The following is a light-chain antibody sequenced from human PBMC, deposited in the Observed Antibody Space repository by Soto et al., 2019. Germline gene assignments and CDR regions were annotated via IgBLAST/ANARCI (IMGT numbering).Light chain of an antibody. CDR1: QSVSSN. V-gene: IGKV3-15*01. CDR2: GAS. Sequence: EIVMTQSPATLSVSPGERATLSCRARQSVSSNLAWYQQKPGQAPRRLIYGASTRATGIPARFSGSGSGTEFTLTISSLQSEDFAVDYCQQYNNWPPWTFGQGTKVEIK. CDR3: QQYNNWPPWT. J-gene: IGKJ1*01.